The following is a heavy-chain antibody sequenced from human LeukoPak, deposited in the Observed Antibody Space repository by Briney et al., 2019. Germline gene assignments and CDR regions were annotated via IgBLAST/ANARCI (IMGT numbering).Heavy chain of an antibody. D-gene: IGHD6-13*01. CDR3: ARDFSYSSRGDFDY. CDR2: ISSSSSTI. CDR1: GFTFSSYS. V-gene: IGHV3-48*04. J-gene: IGHJ4*02. Sequence: PGGSLRLSCAASGFTFSSYSMNWVRQAPGKGLEWVSYISSSSSTIYYADSVKGRFTISRDNAKNSLYLQMNSLRAEDTAVYYCARDFSYSSRGDFDYWGQGTLVTVSS.